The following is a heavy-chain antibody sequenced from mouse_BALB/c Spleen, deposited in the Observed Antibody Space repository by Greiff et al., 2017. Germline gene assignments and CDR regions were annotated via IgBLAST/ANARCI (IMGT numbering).Heavy chain of an antibody. J-gene: IGHJ1*01. V-gene: IGHV4-1*02. Sequence: EVQLQESGGGLVQPGGSLKLSCAASGFDFSRYWMSWVRQAPGKGLEWIGEINPDSSTINYTPSLKDKFIISRDNAKNTLYLQMSKVRSEDTALYYCARPGDYGSSYAWYFDVWGAGTTVTVSS. D-gene: IGHD1-1*01. CDR3: ARPGDYGSSYAWYFDV. CDR2: INPDSSTI. CDR1: GFDFSRYW.